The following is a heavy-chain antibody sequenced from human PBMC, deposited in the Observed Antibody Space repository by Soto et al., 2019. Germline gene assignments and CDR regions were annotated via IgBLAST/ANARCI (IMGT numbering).Heavy chain of an antibody. D-gene: IGHD3-10*01. J-gene: IGHJ5*02. CDR1: GGTFSSYA. CDR2: IIPIFGTA. CDR3: ARRLRRDYYGSGVSWFDP. Sequence: GSSVKVSCKASGGTFSSYAISWVRQAPGQGLELMGGIIPIFGTANYAQKFQGRVTITADESTSTAYMELSSLRSEDTAVYYCARRLRRDYYGSGVSWFDPWGQGTLVTVS. V-gene: IGHV1-69*13.